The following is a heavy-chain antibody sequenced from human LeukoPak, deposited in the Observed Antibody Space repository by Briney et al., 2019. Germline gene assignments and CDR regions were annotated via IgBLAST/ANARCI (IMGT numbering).Heavy chain of an antibody. J-gene: IGHJ3*02. Sequence: ASVKVSCKASGYTFTGYYMHWVRQAPGQGLEWMGWINPNSGGTNYAQKFQGRVTMTRDTSISTAYMELSMLRSDDTAVYYCASDWGLSQLEYCSNTNCYMGAFDIWGQGTMVTVSS. CDR2: INPNSGGT. CDR1: GYTFTGYY. V-gene: IGHV1-2*02. CDR3: ASDWGLSQLEYCSNTNCYMGAFDI. D-gene: IGHD2-2*02.